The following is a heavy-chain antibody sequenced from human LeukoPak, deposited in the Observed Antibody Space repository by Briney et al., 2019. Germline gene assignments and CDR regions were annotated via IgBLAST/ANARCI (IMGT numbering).Heavy chain of an antibody. J-gene: IGHJ3*02. D-gene: IGHD3-3*01. CDR2: ISYSGST. V-gene: IGHV4-59*01. CDR3: VRDFDAWSAIDI. Sequence: SETLSLTCTVSGGSISGYYWSWIRQPPGKGPEWIGCISYSGSTKYNPSLKSRVSISLDTSKKQFSLHLSSVTAADTAVYYCVRDFDAWSAIDIWGQGTMVIVSS. CDR1: GGSISGYY.